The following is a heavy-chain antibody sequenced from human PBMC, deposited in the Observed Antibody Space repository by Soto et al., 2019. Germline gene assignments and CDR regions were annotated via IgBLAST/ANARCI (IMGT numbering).Heavy chain of an antibody. CDR2: IKQDGSEK. CDR3: ARDSYYYDPNSGTDAFDI. J-gene: IGHJ3*02. CDR1: GFTFSSYW. D-gene: IGHD3-22*01. V-gene: IGHV3-7*05. Sequence: PGGSLRLSCAASGFTFSSYWMSWVRQAPGKGPEWVANIKQDGSEKYYVDSVKGRFTISRDNAKNSLYLQMNSLRAEDTAVYYCARDSYYYDPNSGTDAFDIWGQGTMVTVSS.